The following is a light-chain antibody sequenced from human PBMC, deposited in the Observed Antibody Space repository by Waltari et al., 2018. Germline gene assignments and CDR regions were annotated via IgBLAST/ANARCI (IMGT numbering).Light chain of an antibody. CDR3: QQYQSYWT. J-gene: IGKJ1*01. CDR2: KAS. V-gene: IGKV1-5*03. Sequence: DIQMTKSPSTLSASLGDRVTITCRASQSINNQLAWYQQKPGKGPKLLMYKASSLESGVPSRFSGSGSGTEFTLTISSLQPDDFATYYCQQYQSYWTFGQGTKVEIK. CDR1: QSINNQ.